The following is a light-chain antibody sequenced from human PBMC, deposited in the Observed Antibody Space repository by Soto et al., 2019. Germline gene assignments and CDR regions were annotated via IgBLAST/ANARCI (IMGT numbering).Light chain of an antibody. CDR1: QSILYSSNGRNY. V-gene: IGKV4-1*01. Sequence: DIVMTQSPDSLAVSLVERATISCKSSQSILYSSNGRNYLAWYQQSTGQPPKLLISWASTRESGVPDRLSGSGSATDLTLTISSLKAEDVEVYYCQQYYSTPPITFGQGRRMEIK. CDR2: WAS. J-gene: IGKJ5*01. CDR3: QQYYSTPPIT.